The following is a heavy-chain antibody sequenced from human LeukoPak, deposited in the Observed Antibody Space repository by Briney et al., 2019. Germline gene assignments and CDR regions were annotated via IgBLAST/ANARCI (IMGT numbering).Heavy chain of an antibody. CDR1: GYTFTSYG. CDR3: ARERGYYDFWSGYLGSDAFDI. Sequence: ASVKVSCKASGYTFTSYGISWVRQAPGQGLEWMGWISAYNGNTNYAQKVQGRVTMTTDTSTSTAYMEVRSLRSDDTAAYYCARERGYYDFWSGYLGSDAFDIWGQGTMVTVSS. CDR2: ISAYNGNT. V-gene: IGHV1-18*01. D-gene: IGHD3-3*01. J-gene: IGHJ3*02.